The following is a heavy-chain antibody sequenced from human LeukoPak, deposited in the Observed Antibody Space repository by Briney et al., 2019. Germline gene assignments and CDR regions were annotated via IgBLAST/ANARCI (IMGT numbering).Heavy chain of an antibody. D-gene: IGHD3-22*01. CDR3: ASYGYYDSGGYGFDY. V-gene: IGHV4-39*07. CDR1: GGSISSSSYY. J-gene: IGHJ4*02. Sequence: SETLSLTCTVSGGSISSSSYYWGWIRQPPGKGLEWIGSIYYSGSTYYNPSLKSRVTISVDTSKNQFSLKLSSVTAADTAVYYCASYGYYDSGGYGFDYWGQGTLVTVSS. CDR2: IYYSGST.